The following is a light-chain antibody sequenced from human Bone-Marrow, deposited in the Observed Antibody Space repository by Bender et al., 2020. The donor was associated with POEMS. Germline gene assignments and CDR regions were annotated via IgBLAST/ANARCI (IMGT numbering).Light chain of an antibody. CDR2: EFN. J-gene: IGLJ3*02. Sequence: QSALTQPPSASGSPGQSVTISCTGTSSDVGGKNYVSWYQQHPGKAPKLMIYEFNKRPSGVPDRFSGSKSGNTASLTVSGLQAEDEADYYCSSHAASNSLVFGGGTKLTVL. CDR1: SSDVGGKNY. V-gene: IGLV2-8*01. CDR3: SSHAASNSLV.